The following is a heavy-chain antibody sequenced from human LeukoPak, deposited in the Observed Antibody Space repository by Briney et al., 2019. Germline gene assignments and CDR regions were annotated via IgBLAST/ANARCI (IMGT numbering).Heavy chain of an antibody. CDR2: INTNTGNP. V-gene: IGHV7-4-1*02. CDR3: ARVRPITMVRGVMSFYY. J-gene: IGHJ4*02. Sequence: ASVKVSCKASGYTFTSYAMNWVRQAPGQGLEWMGWINTNTGNPTYAQGFTGRFVFSLDTSVSTAYLQISSLKAEDTAVYYCARVRPITMVRGVMSFYYWGQGTLVTVSS. CDR1: GYTFTSYA. D-gene: IGHD3-10*01.